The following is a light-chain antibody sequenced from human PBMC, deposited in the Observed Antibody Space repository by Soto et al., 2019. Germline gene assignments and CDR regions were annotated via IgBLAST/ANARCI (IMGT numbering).Light chain of an antibody. CDR3: QQYDSYPLT. CDR2: DVS. CDR1: QSINNL. Sequence: DVQITQAPSTRSASVGDRVTITCRASQSINNLLALYQQKPGKAPKFLIYDVSTLESGVPSRFSGSGSGTEFTLTISSLQPEDFATYYCQQYDSYPLTFGGGTKVDIK. V-gene: IGKV1-5*01. J-gene: IGKJ4*01.